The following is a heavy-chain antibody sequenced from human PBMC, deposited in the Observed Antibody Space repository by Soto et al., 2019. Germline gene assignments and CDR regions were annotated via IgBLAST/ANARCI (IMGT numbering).Heavy chain of an antibody. CDR1: GFTFSSYS. Sequence: GGSLRLSCAASGFTFSSYSMNWVRQAPGKGLEWVSSISSSSSYIYYADSVKGRFTISRDNAKNSLYLQMNSLRAEDTAVYYCARDPFSDLSPGAFDIWGQGTMVTVSS. CDR3: ARDPFSDLSPGAFDI. CDR2: ISSSSSYI. D-gene: IGHD7-27*01. V-gene: IGHV3-21*01. J-gene: IGHJ3*02.